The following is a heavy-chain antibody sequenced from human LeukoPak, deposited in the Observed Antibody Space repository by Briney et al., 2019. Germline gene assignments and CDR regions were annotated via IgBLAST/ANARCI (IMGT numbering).Heavy chain of an antibody. CDR2: IFTSGST. V-gene: IGHV4-61*02. CDR3: ARAAYSGYDWDFDY. Sequence: SETLSLTCSVSGVSMNSGSHYWSWIRQPAGKGLEWIGRIFTSGSTNYKSSLKSRVTISADTSKNQFSLNLSSVTAADTALYYCARAAYSGYDWDFDYWGQGILVTVSS. CDR1: GVSMNSGSHY. D-gene: IGHD5-12*01. J-gene: IGHJ4*02.